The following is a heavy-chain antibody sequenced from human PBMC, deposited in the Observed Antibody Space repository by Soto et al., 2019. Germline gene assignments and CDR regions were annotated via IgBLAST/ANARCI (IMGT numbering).Heavy chain of an antibody. J-gene: IGHJ4*02. Sequence: GGSLRLSCVTSGFTFSDYTMSCVRQAPGKGLVWLSYIYSSGSPIYYADSVKGRFTISRDNDKSILYLQMSSLRDEDTAVYYCARGGALRRTTVDQWGQGNLVTVSS. CDR3: ARGGALRRTTVDQ. CDR1: GFTFSDYT. V-gene: IGHV3-48*02. D-gene: IGHD4-17*01. CDR2: IYSSGSPI.